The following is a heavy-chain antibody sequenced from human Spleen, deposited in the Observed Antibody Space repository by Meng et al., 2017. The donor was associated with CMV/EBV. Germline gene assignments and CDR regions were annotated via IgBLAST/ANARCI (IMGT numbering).Heavy chain of an antibody. V-gene: IGHV1-46*01. CDR2: INPSGGST. D-gene: IGHD2-15*01. J-gene: IGHJ1*01. CDR1: GYTFTSYG. Sequence: ASVKVSCKASGYTFTSYGISWVRQAPGQGLEWMGIINPSGGSTSYAQKFQGRVTMTRDTSTSTVYMELSSLRSDDTAVYYCARGLGSGSEYFQHWGQGTLVTVSS. CDR3: ARGLGSGSEYFQH.